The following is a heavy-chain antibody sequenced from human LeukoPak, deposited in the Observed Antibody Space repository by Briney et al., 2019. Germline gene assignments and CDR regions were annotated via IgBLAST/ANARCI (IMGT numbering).Heavy chain of an antibody. J-gene: IGHJ4*02. CDR1: GYTFTSYG. CDR2: INPNSGGT. CDR3: ARDLLWSPVDY. Sequence: ASVKVSCKASGYTFTSYGISWVRQAPGQGLEWMGWINPNSGGTNYAQKFQGRVTMTRDTSISTAYMELSRLRSDDTAVYYCARDLLWSPVDYWGQGTLVTVSS. V-gene: IGHV1-2*02. D-gene: IGHD3-10*01.